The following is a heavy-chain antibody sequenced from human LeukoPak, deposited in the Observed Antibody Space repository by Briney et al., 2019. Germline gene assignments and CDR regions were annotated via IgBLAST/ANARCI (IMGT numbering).Heavy chain of an antibody. V-gene: IGHV1-69*05. D-gene: IGHD6-19*01. CDR2: IIPIFGTA. J-gene: IGHJ5*02. Sequence: SVTVSCKASGGTFSSYAISWVRQAPGQGLEWMGGIIPIFGTANYAQKFQGRVTITTDESTSTAYMELSSLRSEDTAVYYCAREEYSSGWFGGWGQGTLVTVSS. CDR3: AREEYSSGWFGG. CDR1: GGTFSSYA.